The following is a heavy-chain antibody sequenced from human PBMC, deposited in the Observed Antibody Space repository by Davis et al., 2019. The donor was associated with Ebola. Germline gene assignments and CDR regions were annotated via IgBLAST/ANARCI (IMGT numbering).Heavy chain of an antibody. V-gene: IGHV3-30*03. J-gene: IGHJ4*02. CDR3: VREIYDYVWLAYFHY. Sequence: PGGSLRLSCAASGFTFSSYGMHWVRQAPGKGLEWVAVIPYDGKDISYAESVRGRFTISRDNSKNTLHLQMNSLRTEDTALYYCVREIYDYVWLAYFHYWGQGTLVTVSS. D-gene: IGHD3-16*01. CDR1: GFTFSSYG. CDR2: IPYDGKDI.